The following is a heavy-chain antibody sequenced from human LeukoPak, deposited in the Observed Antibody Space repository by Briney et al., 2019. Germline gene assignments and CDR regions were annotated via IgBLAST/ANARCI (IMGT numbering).Heavy chain of an antibody. D-gene: IGHD5-18*01. V-gene: IGHV1-69*06. Sequence: SVKVSCKASEGTFSSYAISWVRQAPGQGLEWMGGIIPIFGTANYAQKFQGRVTITADKSTSTAYMELSSLRSEDTAVYYCARARGTAIGFHHWGQGTLVTVSS. CDR2: IIPIFGTA. CDR1: EGTFSSYA. CDR3: ARARGTAIGFHH. J-gene: IGHJ1*01.